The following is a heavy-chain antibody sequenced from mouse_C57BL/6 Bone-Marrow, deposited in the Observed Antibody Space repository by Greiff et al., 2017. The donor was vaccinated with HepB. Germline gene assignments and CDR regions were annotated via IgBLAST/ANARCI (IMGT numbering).Heavy chain of an antibody. CDR2: INPNNGGT. V-gene: IGHV1-18*01. J-gene: IGHJ3*01. Sequence: EVQLQQSGPELVKPGASVKIPCKASGYTFTDYNMDWVKQSHGKSLEWIGDINPNNGGTIYNQKFKGKATLTVDKSSSTAYMELRSLTSEDTAVYYCARSDYGSSCAGAWFAYWGQGTLVTVSA. CDR3: ARSDYGSSCAGAWFAY. D-gene: IGHD1-1*01. CDR1: GYTFTDYN.